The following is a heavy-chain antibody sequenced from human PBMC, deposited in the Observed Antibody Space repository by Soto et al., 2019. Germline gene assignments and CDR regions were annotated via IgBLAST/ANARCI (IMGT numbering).Heavy chain of an antibody. D-gene: IGHD6-19*01. V-gene: IGHV3-23*01. Sequence: EVQLLESGGGLVQPGGSLRLSCAASGFTLSSYAMNWVRQGPGKGLEWVSVISGRGGSTYYADSVKGRFTISRDNSKNTLYLQMNSLRAEDTAVYYCASRSSGWYFDSWGQGTLVTVSS. J-gene: IGHJ4*02. CDR3: ASRSSGWYFDS. CDR1: GFTLSSYA. CDR2: ISGRGGST.